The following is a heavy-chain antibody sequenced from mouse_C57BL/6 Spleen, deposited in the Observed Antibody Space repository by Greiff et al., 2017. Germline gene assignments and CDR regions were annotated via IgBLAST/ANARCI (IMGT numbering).Heavy chain of an antibody. CDR3: ARVYDGYYEDY. Sequence: QVQLKQPGAELVRPGTSVKLSCKASGYTFTSYWMHWVKQRPGQGLEWIGVIDPSDSYTNYNQKFKGKATLTVDTSSSTAYMQLSSLTSEDSAVYYCARVYDGYYEDYWGQGTTLTVSS. CDR1: GYTFTSYW. J-gene: IGHJ2*01. V-gene: IGHV1-59*01. D-gene: IGHD2-3*01. CDR2: IDPSDSYT.